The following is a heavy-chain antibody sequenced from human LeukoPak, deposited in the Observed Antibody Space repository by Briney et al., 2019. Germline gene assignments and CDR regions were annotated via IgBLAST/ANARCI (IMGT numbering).Heavy chain of an antibody. CDR2: SYYSGST. J-gene: IGHJ4*02. D-gene: IGHD6-13*01. V-gene: IGHV4-39*02. CDR1: GGSISSGNYY. Sequence: SETLSLTCTVSGGSISSGNYYWSWIRQHPGKGLEWIGSSYYSGSTYYNPSLKSRVTISVDTSKNQFSLKLSSVTAADTAVYYCARDTAAGEFTFDYWGQGTLVTVSS. CDR3: ARDTAAGEFTFDY.